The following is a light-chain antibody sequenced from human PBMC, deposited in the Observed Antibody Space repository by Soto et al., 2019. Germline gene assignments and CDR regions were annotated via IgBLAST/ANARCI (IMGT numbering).Light chain of an antibody. J-gene: IGKJ4*01. CDR1: QSISTY. CDR2: AAS. V-gene: IGKV1-39*01. CDR3: QQSYTAPLT. Sequence: DIQMTQSPSSLSASVGDRVTITCRASQSISTYLNWYQQKPGKAPNLLIFAASTLQSGVPSRFSGSGSGTDFTLTIRSLQPEDFATYSCQQSYTAPLTFGGGTKVEI.